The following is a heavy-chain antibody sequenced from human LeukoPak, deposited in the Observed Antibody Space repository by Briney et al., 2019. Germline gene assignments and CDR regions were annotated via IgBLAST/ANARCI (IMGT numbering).Heavy chain of an antibody. D-gene: IGHD6-13*01. CDR3: ARRLAAAGTNWFGP. CDR1: GGSINTGAYY. J-gene: IGHJ5*02. CDR2: IYYSGST. V-gene: IGHV4-31*03. Sequence: PSETLSLTCTVSGGSINTGAYYWSWIRQHPGKGLEWIGHIYYSGSTYYNPSLKSRITILVDTSKNQFSLKLSSVTAADTAVYYCARRLAAAGTNWFGPWGQGILVTVAS.